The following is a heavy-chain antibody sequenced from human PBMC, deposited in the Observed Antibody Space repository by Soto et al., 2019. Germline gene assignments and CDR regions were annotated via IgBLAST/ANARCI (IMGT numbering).Heavy chain of an antibody. CDR1: GFTFSSYW. J-gene: IGHJ4*02. CDR2: IKQDGSEK. D-gene: IGHD6-25*01. V-gene: IGHV3-7*01. Sequence: QAGGSLRLSCAASGFTFSSYWMSWVRQAPGKGLEWVANIKQDGSEKYYVDSVKGRFTISRDNAKNSLYLQMNSLRAEDTAVYYCAREDGGIAAFLAYWGQGTLVTVSS. CDR3: AREDGGIAAFLAY.